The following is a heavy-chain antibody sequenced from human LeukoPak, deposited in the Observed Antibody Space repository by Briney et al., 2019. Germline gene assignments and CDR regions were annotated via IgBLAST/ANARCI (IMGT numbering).Heavy chain of an antibody. CDR2: IYTSGST. Sequence: SETLSLTCTVSGGSLSSSSYYWGWVRQPPGRGLEWVGRIYTSGSTKYNPSLKSRVTISVKTCKKQFSLKLSSVTAADTAVYYCACLTTADAFDIWGQGTMVTVSS. V-gene: IGHV4-39*07. CDR3: ACLTTADAFDI. D-gene: IGHD3-22*01. CDR1: GGSLSSSSYY. J-gene: IGHJ3*02.